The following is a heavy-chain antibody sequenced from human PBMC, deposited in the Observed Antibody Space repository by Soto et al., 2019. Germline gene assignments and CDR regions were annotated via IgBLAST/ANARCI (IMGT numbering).Heavy chain of an antibody. J-gene: IGHJ6*03. Sequence: QVQLQESGPGLVKPSETLSLTCTVSGGSISSYYWSWIRQPPGKGLEWIGYIYYNGSTNYNPSLKSRVTISVDTSKNQFSLKLSSVTAADTAVYCCARSYDCWAGGNYYYYYMDVWGKGTTVTVSS. CDR1: GGSISSYY. D-gene: IGHD3-3*01. CDR3: ARSYDCWAGGNYYYYYMDV. V-gene: IGHV4-59*01. CDR2: IYYNGST.